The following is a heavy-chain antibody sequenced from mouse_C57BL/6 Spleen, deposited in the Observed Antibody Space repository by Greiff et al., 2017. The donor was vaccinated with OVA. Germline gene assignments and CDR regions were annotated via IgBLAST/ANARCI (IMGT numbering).Heavy chain of an antibody. V-gene: IGHV1-76*01. Sequence: QVQLQQSGAELVRPGASVKLSCKASGYTFTDYYINWVKQRPGQGLEWIARIYPGSGNTYYNEKFKGKATLTAEKSSSTAYMQLSSLTSEDSAVYFCATYDVNYWGQGTTLTVSS. J-gene: IGHJ2*01. D-gene: IGHD2-12*01. CDR1: GYTFTDYY. CDR3: ATYDVNY. CDR2: IYPGSGNT.